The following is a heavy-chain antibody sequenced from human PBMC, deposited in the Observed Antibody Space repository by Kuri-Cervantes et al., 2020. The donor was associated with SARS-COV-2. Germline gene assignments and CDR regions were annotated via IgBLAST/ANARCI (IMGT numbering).Heavy chain of an antibody. D-gene: IGHD4-11*01. V-gene: IGHV3-33*01. CDR2: IWYDGSNK. J-gene: IGHJ6*02. CDR3: ARDKAYSLKDYSNYWNYYYYGMDV. Sequence: GGSLRLSCAASGFTFRSYGMHWVRQAPGKGLEWVAVIWYDGSNKYYADSVKGRFTISRDNSKNTLYLQMNSLRAEDTAVYYCARDKAYSLKDYSNYWNYYYYGMDVWGQGTTVTVSS. CDR1: GFTFRSYG.